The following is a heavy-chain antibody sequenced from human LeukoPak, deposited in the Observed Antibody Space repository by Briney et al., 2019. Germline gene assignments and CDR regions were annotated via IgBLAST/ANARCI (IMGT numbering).Heavy chain of an antibody. J-gene: IGHJ4*02. Sequence: GESLKISCKGSGYSFTSYWIGWVRRMPGKGLEWMGIIYPGDSDTRYSPSFQGQVTISADKSISTPYLQWSSLKASDTAMYYCARRKTKGPTGGGEFDYWGQGTLVTVSS. V-gene: IGHV5-51*01. D-gene: IGHD7-27*01. CDR3: ARRKTKGPTGGGEFDY. CDR2: IYPGDSDT. CDR1: GYSFTSYW.